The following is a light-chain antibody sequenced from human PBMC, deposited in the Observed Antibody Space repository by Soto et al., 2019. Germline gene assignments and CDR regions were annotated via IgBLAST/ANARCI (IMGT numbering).Light chain of an antibody. CDR2: SAS. CDR1: QSVASSD. V-gene: IGKV3-20*01. CDR3: HHFGSLPET. Sequence: EVVLTQSPGTLSLSPGERVTLSCRASQSVASSDLAAYQQKPGLAPRLLFYSASSRATGIPDRFSGSGSGTDFPLTISRLEPEDFAVDYCHHFGSLPETFGQGTHVE. J-gene: IGKJ1*01.